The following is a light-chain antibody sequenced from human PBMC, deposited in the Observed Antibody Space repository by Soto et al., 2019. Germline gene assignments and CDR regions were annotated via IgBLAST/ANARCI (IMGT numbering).Light chain of an antibody. V-gene: IGKV3-15*01. CDR3: QQNHDWPPLT. Sequence: EIVMTQSPATLSVSPGERATLSCRASQSVSSNLAWYQQKPGQAPRLLIYDASARATGIPARFSGSGSGTEFTLTISSLQSEDFAVYYCQQNHDWPPLTFGGGTKVDIK. CDR2: DAS. CDR1: QSVSSN. J-gene: IGKJ4*01.